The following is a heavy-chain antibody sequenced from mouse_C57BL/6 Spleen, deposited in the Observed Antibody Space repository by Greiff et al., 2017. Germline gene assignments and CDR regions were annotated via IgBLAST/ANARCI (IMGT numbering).Heavy chain of an antibody. CDR2: IDPEDGDT. Sequence: EVQLQQSGAELVRPGASVKLSCTASGFNIKDYYMHWVKQRPEQGLEWIGRIDPEDGDTEYAPKFQGKATMTADTSSNTAYLPLSSLTSEDTAVYYCTTWGLRRDFDYWGQGTTLTVSS. V-gene: IGHV14-1*01. CDR3: TTWGLRRDFDY. CDR1: GFNIKDYY. J-gene: IGHJ2*01. D-gene: IGHD2-4*01.